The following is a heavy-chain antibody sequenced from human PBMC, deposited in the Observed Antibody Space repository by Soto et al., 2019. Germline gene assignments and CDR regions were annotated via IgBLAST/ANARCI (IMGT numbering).Heavy chain of an antibody. V-gene: IGHV3-30*18. D-gene: IGHD6-19*01. CDR3: PKSRGRKQGRVREDYYYGVDV. J-gene: IGHJ6*02. Sequence: RGSLRLSCSASGFTFSSYGMHWVRQAPGKGLEWVAVISYDGSNKYYADSVKGRFTISRDNPKNTLYLQMNSLRAEDTAVYYCPKSRGRKQGRVREDYYYGVDVWGQGTTLTVSS. CDR1: GFTFSSYG. CDR2: ISYDGSNK.